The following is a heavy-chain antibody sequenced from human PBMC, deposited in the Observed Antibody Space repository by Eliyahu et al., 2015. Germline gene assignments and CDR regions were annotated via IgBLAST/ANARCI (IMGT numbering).Heavy chain of an antibody. CDR3: ARASRRGNWFDP. V-gene: IGHV4-61*02. CDR1: GXSISSGSYY. Sequence: QVQPQESGPGLVKPSQTLSLXXTXSGXSISSGSYYWSWIRQPAGKGLEWIGRIYTSGSTDYNPSLKNRVTISVDTSKNQFSLRLRSVTAADTAVYYCARASRRGNWFDPWGQGTLVTVSS. CDR2: IYTSGST. D-gene: IGHD3-16*01. J-gene: IGHJ5*02.